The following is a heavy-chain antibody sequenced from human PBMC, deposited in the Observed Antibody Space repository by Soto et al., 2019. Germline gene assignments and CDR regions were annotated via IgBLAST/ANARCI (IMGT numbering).Heavy chain of an antibody. CDR1: GFTFSNAW. CDR3: AKDRPIAMIRGVTLDY. CDR2: ISGSGDIT. V-gene: IGHV3-23*01. D-gene: IGHD3-10*01. J-gene: IGHJ4*02. Sequence: PVGSLRLSCAASGFTFSNAWMNWVRQAPGKGLEWVSVISGSGDITYYAGSVKGRFTISRDNSKNTLYLQMNSLRAEDTAVYYCAKDRPIAMIRGVTLDYWGQGTLVTVSS.